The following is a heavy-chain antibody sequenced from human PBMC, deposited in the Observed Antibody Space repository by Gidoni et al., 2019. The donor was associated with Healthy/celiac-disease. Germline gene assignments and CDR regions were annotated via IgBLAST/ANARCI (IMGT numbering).Heavy chain of an antibody. D-gene: IGHD6-13*01. Sequence: QLHLQEPGPVLVKPSETLSLTCTVSGASISSSRYYWGWLRQPPGKGLEWIGSIYYSGSTYYNPSLKSRVTISVDTSKNQFSLKLSSVTAADTAVYYCASPSGYSRPIKIDYWGQGTLVTVSS. CDR2: IYYSGST. J-gene: IGHJ4*02. CDR3: ASPSGYSRPIKIDY. CDR1: GASISSSRYY. V-gene: IGHV4-39*01.